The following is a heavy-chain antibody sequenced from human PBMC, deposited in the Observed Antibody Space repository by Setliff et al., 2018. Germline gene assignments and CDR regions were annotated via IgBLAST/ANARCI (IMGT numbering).Heavy chain of an antibody. CDR1: GFTFSTYS. CDR3: VNHNPARRSPAGTALDS. Sequence: GESLKISCAASGFTFSTYSMSWVRQAPGKGLEWVSAISGDSEYIYYRDSVKGRFTISRGNSKNTLYLQMNNLRVEDTARYYCVNHNPARRSPAGTALDSWGQGTLVTVSS. V-gene: IGHV3-23*01. J-gene: IGHJ4*02. CDR2: ISGDSEYI. D-gene: IGHD6-19*01.